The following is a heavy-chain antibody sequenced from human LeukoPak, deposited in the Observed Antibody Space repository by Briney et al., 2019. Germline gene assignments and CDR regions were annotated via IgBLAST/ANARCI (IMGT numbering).Heavy chain of an antibody. CDR1: GFSFSTYG. Sequence: GGSLRLSCAASGFSFSTYGMNWVRQAPGKGLEWVSYISSSGSTIYYADSVKGRFTISRDNAKNSLYLQMNSLRAEDTAVYYCTMAYCGGDCYSSFFDYWGQGTLVTVSS. D-gene: IGHD2-21*02. J-gene: IGHJ4*02. CDR3: TMAYCGGDCYSSFFDY. V-gene: IGHV3-48*04. CDR2: ISSSGSTI.